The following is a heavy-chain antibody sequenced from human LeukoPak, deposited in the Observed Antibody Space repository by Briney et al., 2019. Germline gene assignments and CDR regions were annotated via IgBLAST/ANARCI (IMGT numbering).Heavy chain of an antibody. CDR3: ARDHSITIGWYSYLDS. V-gene: IGHV1-18*01. D-gene: IGHD6-19*01. CDR2: ISAYNGDT. Sequence: ASVKVSCQSSGYTFPSHGIGWVRQAPGQGLEWMGWISAYNGDTKYAQKTQGRVTLTTDASTSTAYMELRRLGSDDTAVYYCARDHSITIGWYSYLDSWGQGTQVTVSS. CDR1: GYTFPSHG. J-gene: IGHJ4*02.